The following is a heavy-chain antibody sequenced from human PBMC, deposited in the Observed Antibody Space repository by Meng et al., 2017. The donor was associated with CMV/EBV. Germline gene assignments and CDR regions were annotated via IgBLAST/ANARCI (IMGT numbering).Heavy chain of an antibody. J-gene: IGHJ4*02. D-gene: IGHD4-23*01. CDR2: ISYDGRNK. CDR1: GFTFRNYA. CDR3: ARGGIFNGNSIYIDY. Sequence: GGSLRLSCAVSGFTFRNYAMHWVRQAPGEGLEWVAVISYDGRNKYYADSVRGRFTIYRDNSKNTVYLQMNRLTPEDTAVYYCARGGIFNGNSIYIDYWGQGSLVTVSS. V-gene: IGHV3-30*04.